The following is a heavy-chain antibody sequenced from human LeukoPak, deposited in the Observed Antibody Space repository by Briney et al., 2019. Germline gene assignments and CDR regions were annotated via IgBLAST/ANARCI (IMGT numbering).Heavy chain of an antibody. V-gene: IGHV4-31*03. J-gene: IGHJ4*02. Sequence: SETLSLTCTVSGGSISSGGYYWSWIRQHPGKGLEWIGYIYYSGSTYYNPSLKSRVTISVDTSKNQFSLKLSPVTAADTAVYYCARVGSPLLVINEYYFDYWGQGTLVTVSS. CDR2: IYYSGST. D-gene: IGHD3-3*02. CDR1: GGSISSGGYY. CDR3: ARVGSPLLVINEYYFDY.